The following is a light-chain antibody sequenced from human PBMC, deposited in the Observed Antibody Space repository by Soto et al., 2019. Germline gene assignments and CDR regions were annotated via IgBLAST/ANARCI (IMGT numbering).Light chain of an antibody. J-gene: IGKJ1*01. CDR1: QSVSSSY. V-gene: IGKV3-20*01. CDR3: PQYGSSTWT. Sequence: IVLTQSPGTLSLSPGERATLSCRASQSVSSSYLAWYQQKPGQAPRLVIYGAYSRDTGIPDRFSGSGAGTDCTRTISRLEPEDVAVYYCPQYGSSTWTFGQGTKVDIK. CDR2: GAY.